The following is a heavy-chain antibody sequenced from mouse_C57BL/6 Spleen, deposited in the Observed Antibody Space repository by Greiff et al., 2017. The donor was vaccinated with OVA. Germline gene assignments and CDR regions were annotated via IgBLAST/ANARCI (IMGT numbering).Heavy chain of an antibody. V-gene: IGHV1-72*01. CDR1: GYTFTSYW. D-gene: IGHD2-4*01. Sequence: QVQLKQPGAELVKPGASVKLSCKASGYTFTSYWMHWVKQRPGLGLEWIGRIDPNSGGTKYNEKFKSKATLTVDKPSSTAYMQLSSLTSEDSAVYYCARIYYDYDGPFAYWGQGTLVTVSA. CDR3: ARIYYDYDGPFAY. CDR2: IDPNSGGT. J-gene: IGHJ3*01.